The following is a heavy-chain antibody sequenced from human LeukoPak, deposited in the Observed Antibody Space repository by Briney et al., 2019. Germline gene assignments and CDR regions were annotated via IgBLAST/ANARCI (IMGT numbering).Heavy chain of an antibody. CDR1: GGSISSSSYY. CDR2: IYYSGST. CDR3: ARDEVSYFDY. V-gene: IGHV4-39*07. D-gene: IGHD3-16*02. Sequence: SETLSLTCTVSGGSISSSSYYWGWIRQPPGKGLEWIGSIYYSGSTYYNPSLKSRVTISVDTSKNQFSLKLSSVTAADTAVYYCARDEVSYFDYWGQGTLVTVSS. J-gene: IGHJ4*02.